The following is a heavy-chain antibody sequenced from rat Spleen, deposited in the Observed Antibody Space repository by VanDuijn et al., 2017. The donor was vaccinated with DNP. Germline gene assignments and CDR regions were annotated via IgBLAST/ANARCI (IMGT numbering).Heavy chain of an antibody. CDR3: ATQRDYYSNYPFAY. J-gene: IGHJ3*01. CDR1: GFTFSDYN. V-gene: IGHV5S23*01. D-gene: IGHD1-2*01. CDR2: ISPSGGST. Sequence: EVQLVESGGGLVQPGNSLKLSCAASGFTFSDYNMAWVRQAPTKGLEWVASISPSGGSTYYRDSVKGRFTISRDNGKSTLYLQMDSLRSEDTATYYCATQRDYYSNYPFAYWGQGTLVTVSS.